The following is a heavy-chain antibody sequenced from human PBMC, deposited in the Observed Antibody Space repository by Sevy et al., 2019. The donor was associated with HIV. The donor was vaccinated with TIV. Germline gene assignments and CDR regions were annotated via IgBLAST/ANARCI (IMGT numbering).Heavy chain of an antibody. CDR1: GFTFSSYS. V-gene: IGHV3-48*02. Sequence: GGSLRLSCAASGFTFSSYSMNWVRQAPGKGLEWVSCISSRSSTIYHANSVKGRFTISRDNAKNSLYLQMKSLRDEDTAVYYCARAKNYDFWSGSPLFDYWGQGTLVTVSS. D-gene: IGHD3-3*01. CDR3: ARAKNYDFWSGSPLFDY. CDR2: ISSRSSTI. J-gene: IGHJ4*02.